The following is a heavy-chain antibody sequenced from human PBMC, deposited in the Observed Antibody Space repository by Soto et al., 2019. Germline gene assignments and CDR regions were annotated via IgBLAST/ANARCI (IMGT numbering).Heavy chain of an antibody. V-gene: IGHV1-3*01. J-gene: IGHJ4*02. Sequence: SVKVSCKASGYTFTSYAMHWVRQAPGQRLEWMGWINAGNGNTKYSQKFQGRVTITRDTSASTAYMELSSLRSEDTAVYYCARPRYCSSTSCYSFVYWGQGTLVTVSS. CDR2: INAGNGNT. CDR1: GYTFTSYA. D-gene: IGHD2-2*01. CDR3: ARPRYCSSTSCYSFVY.